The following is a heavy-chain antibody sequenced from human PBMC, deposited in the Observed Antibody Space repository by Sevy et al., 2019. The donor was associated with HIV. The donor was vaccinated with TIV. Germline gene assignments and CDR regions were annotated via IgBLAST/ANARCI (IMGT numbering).Heavy chain of an antibody. V-gene: IGHV3-11*01. CDR2: ISTGDNTI. Sequence: GGSLRLSCAASGFTFSHYYMSWIRQAPGKGLEWVSHISTGDNTIDYVDSVRGRFTISRDNDKNSLSLQMNSLRADDTAVYYCARGDSGWYYFDYWGQGTLVTVSS. CDR1: GFTFSHYY. D-gene: IGHD6-19*01. J-gene: IGHJ4*02. CDR3: ARGDSGWYYFDY.